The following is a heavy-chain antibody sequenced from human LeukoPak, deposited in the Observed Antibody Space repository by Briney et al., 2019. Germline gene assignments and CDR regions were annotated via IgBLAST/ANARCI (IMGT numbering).Heavy chain of an antibody. CDR3: AREGGGYRFDF. CDR2: IFYSGQI. V-gene: IGHV4-59*01. CDR1: GGSFTSYY. Sequence: SETLSLACIVSGGSFTSYYWSWLRQPPGKGLEWIGYIFYSGQIKYNPSFKSRVTLSVDTSKNQFSLSLSSVTAADTAMYYCAREGGGYRFDFWGQGTLVTVSS. J-gene: IGHJ4*02. D-gene: IGHD5-12*01.